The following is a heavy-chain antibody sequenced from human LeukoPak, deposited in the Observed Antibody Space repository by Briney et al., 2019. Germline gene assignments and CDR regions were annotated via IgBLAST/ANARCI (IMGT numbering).Heavy chain of an antibody. CDR1: GYTFTSYD. Sequence: GASVKVSCTASGYTFTSYDIHWVRQATAQGLEWMGWMNPNSGNTGYAQKFQGRVTMTRNTSTSTTYMELSSLRSEDTAVYYCAIRYGSGEKYYYYYYMDVWGKGTTVTVSS. V-gene: IGHV1-8*01. D-gene: IGHD3-10*01. CDR2: MNPNSGNT. CDR3: AIRYGSGEKYYYYYYMDV. J-gene: IGHJ6*03.